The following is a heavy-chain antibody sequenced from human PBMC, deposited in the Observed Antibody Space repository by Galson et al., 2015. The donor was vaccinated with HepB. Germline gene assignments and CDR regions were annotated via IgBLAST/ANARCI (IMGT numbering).Heavy chain of an antibody. D-gene: IGHD4-17*01. CDR1: GYTFTSYG. Sequence: SVKVSCKASGYTFTSYGISWVRQAPGQGLEWMGWISAYNGNTNYAQKLQGRVTMTTDTSTSTAYMELRSLRSDDTAVYYCARDLVSKHGDYYYYMDVWGKGTTVTVSS. CDR2: ISAYNGNT. CDR3: ARDLVSKHGDYYYYMDV. J-gene: IGHJ6*03. V-gene: IGHV1-18*01.